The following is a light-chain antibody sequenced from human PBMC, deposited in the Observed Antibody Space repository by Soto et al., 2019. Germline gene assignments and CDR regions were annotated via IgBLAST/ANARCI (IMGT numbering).Light chain of an antibody. J-gene: IGKJ1*01. CDR1: QSVSSN. CDR3: QQYNNWPTWT. CDR2: GAS. V-gene: IGKV3-15*01. Sequence: EIVMTQSPATLSVSPGERATLSCRASQSVSSNLAWYQQKPGQAPRLLIYGASTRATGIPARFSGSGSGTEFTHTLSSLQSEDFAVYYCQQYNNWPTWTFGQGTKVEIK.